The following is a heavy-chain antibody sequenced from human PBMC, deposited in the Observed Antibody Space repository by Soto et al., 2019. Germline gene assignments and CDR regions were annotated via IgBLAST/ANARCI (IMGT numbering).Heavy chain of an antibody. V-gene: IGHV1-46*01. J-gene: IGHJ3*02. Sequence: GASVKVSCKASGYTFPSYYMPWVRQAPGQGVEWMGIINPSGGSTSYAQKFQGRVTMTRDTSTSTVYMELISLRSEDTAVYYCATSTPYNWNDYAFDIWGQGTMVTVSS. D-gene: IGHD1-1*01. CDR2: INPSGGST. CDR1: GYTFPSYY. CDR3: ATSTPYNWNDYAFDI.